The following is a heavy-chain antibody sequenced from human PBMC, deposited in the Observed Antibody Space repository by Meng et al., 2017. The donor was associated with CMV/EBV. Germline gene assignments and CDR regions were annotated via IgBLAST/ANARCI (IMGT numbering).Heavy chain of an antibody. CDR2: IYWDDDK. J-gene: IGHJ5*02. V-gene: IGHV2-5*02. CDR3: AHKGRRMAAAGINWFDP. Sequence: QITLKESGPTPLTPTPTLTRTSTFSGFSLSTSGVGVGWIRQPPGKALEWLALIYWDDDKRYSPSLKSRLTITKDTSKNQVVLTMTNMDPVDTATYYCAHKGRRMAAAGINWFDPWGQGTLVTVSS. CDR1: GFSLSTSGVG. D-gene: IGHD6-13*01.